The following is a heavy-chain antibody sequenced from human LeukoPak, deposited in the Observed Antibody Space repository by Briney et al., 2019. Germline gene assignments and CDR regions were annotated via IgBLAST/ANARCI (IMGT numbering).Heavy chain of an antibody. CDR1: GFTFSSYA. J-gene: IGHJ4*02. V-gene: IGHV3-23*01. CDR2: ISGSGYST. CDR3: AKDPYTYYYDSSGYNFDY. Sequence: GGSLRLSCAASGFTFSSYAMSWVRQAPGKGLEWVSSISGSGYSTYYGDSVKGRFTISGDNSKNTLYLQMNSLRAEDTAVYYCAKDPYTYYYDSSGYNFDYWGQGTLVTVSS. D-gene: IGHD3-22*01.